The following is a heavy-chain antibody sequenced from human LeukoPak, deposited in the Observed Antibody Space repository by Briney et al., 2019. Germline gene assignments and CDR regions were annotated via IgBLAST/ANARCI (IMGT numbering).Heavy chain of an antibody. Sequence: GGSLRLSCAASGFTFSSYGMHWVRQAPGKGLEWVAVISYDGSNKYYADSVKGRFTISRDNSKNTLYLQMNGLRAEDTAVYYCAVVAAPLDAFDIWGQGTMVTVSS. CDR2: ISYDGSNK. V-gene: IGHV3-30*03. J-gene: IGHJ3*02. CDR1: GFTFSSYG. D-gene: IGHD2-15*01. CDR3: AVVAAPLDAFDI.